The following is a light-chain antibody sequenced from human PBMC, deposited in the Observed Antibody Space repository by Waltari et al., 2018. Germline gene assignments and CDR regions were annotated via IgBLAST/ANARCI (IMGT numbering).Light chain of an antibody. CDR3: QQYYSVPLT. Sequence: DIVMTQSPDSLAVSLGERATINCKSSPTISYSSNNKNSLAWYQKKPGQPPRLLISWASSRESGVPDRFSGSGSGTDFTLTISSLQVEDVAIYYCQQYYSVPLTFGQGTKVGIK. CDR1: PTISYSSNNKNS. J-gene: IGKJ1*01. V-gene: IGKV4-1*01. CDR2: WAS.